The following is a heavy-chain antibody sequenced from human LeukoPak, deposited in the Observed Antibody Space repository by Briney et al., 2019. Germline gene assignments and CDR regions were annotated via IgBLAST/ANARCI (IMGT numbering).Heavy chain of an antibody. Sequence: QTGGSLRLSCAASRFTFSSYAMSWVRQAPGKGLEWVSYISSSGSTIYYADSVKGRFTISRDNAKNSLYLQMNSLRAEDTAVYYCARGGSGYSYGYDYWGQGTLVTVSS. J-gene: IGHJ4*02. D-gene: IGHD5-18*01. CDR1: RFTFSSYA. CDR2: ISSSGSTI. V-gene: IGHV3-48*03. CDR3: ARGGSGYSYGYDY.